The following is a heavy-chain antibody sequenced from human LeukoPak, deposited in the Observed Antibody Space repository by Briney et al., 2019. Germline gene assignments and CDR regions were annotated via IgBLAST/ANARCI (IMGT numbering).Heavy chain of an antibody. J-gene: IGHJ3*02. V-gene: IGHV3-30*18. CDR1: GFTFSTYG. CDR3: AKDLRRHNYDSSGHPISSAFDM. D-gene: IGHD3-22*01. CDR2: ISHDGGNK. Sequence: GLSLRLSCAASGFTFSTYGMHWVRQPPGKGLEWVAVISHDGGNKYYADSVKGRITISRDNSKNTLYVQMNSLRAEDTVVYYCAKDLRRHNYDSSGHPISSAFDMWGQGTMVTVSS.